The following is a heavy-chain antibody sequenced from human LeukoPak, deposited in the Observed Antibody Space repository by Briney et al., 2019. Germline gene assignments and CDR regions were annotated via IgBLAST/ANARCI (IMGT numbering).Heavy chain of an antibody. Sequence: SETPSLTCTVSGGSISSSSYYWGWIRQPPGKGLEWIGSIYYSGSTYYNPSLKSRVTISVDTSKNQFSLKLSSVTAADTAVYYCARHAVAASLTGYYWHWFDPWGQGTLVTVSS. CDR2: IYYSGST. J-gene: IGHJ5*02. V-gene: IGHV4-39*01. CDR3: ARHAVAASLTGYYWHWFDP. CDR1: GGSISSSSYY. D-gene: IGHD3-9*01.